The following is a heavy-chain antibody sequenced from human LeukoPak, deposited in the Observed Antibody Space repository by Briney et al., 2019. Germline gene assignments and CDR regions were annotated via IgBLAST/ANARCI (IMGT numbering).Heavy chain of an antibody. Sequence: SETLSLTCTVSGGSISIYYWSWIRQPPGEGLEWIGYIYYSGSTNYNPSLKSRVTMSVDTSKNHFSLKLSSVTAADTAVYYCARRPYWYFDLWGRGTLVTVSS. CDR2: IYYSGST. CDR3: ARRPYWYFDL. D-gene: IGHD6-6*01. CDR1: GGSISIYY. J-gene: IGHJ2*01. V-gene: IGHV4-59*12.